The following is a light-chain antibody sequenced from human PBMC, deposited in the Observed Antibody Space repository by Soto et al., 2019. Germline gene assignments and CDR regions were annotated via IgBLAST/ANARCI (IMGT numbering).Light chain of an antibody. CDR3: QQNYGTPGT. J-gene: IGKJ1*01. CDR2: GAN. V-gene: IGKV1-39*01. Sequence: IRLTQSASSLSSSLGDRVTITFLASQGISSYLAWYQQKPGKAPKLLIFGANSLQSGVPSRFSGSGSGTEFTLTISSLQPEDFATYYCQQNYGTPGTFGQGTKVDIK. CDR1: QGISSY.